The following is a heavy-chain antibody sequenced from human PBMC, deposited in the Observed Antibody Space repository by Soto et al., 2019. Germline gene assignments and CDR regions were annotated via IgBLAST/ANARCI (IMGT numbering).Heavy chain of an antibody. Sequence: GGSLRLSCAASGFTFSSYSMNWVRQAPGKGLEWVSSISSSSSYIYYADSVKGRFTISRDNAKNSLYLQMNSLRAVDTAVYYCARDGGITGTHGIGYYYGMDVWGQGTTVTVSS. CDR3: ARDGGITGTHGIGYYYGMDV. V-gene: IGHV3-21*01. D-gene: IGHD1-7*01. CDR1: GFTFSSYS. CDR2: ISSSSSYI. J-gene: IGHJ6*02.